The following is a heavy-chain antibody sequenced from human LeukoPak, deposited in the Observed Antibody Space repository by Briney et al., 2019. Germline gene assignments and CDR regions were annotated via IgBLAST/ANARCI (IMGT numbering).Heavy chain of an antibody. CDR2: IRLDGNNK. D-gene: IGHD5-12*01. CDR1: GFTFSSYN. Sequence: GGSLRLSCAASGFTFSSYNMHWLRQPPGKGLEWVAFIRLDGNNKYYADSVKGRFTISRDNSKNTLFLQMNSLRAEDTAVYYCAKDFGYGVDYWGQGTLVTVSS. CDR3: AKDFGYGVDY. J-gene: IGHJ4*02. V-gene: IGHV3-30*02.